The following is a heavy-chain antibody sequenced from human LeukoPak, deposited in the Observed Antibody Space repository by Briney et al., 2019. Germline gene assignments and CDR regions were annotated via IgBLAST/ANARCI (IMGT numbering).Heavy chain of an antibody. CDR3: ARRDPFDY. CDR1: GFTFSAYH. CDR2: ISSDSGTI. Sequence: GGSLRLSCASSGFTFSAYHMNWVRQAPGKGLEWISFISSDSGTIYYADSVKGRFTISRNNAANSLYLQMNNLRDDDTAVYYCARRDPFDYWGRGTMVTVSS. J-gene: IGHJ4*02. V-gene: IGHV3-48*02.